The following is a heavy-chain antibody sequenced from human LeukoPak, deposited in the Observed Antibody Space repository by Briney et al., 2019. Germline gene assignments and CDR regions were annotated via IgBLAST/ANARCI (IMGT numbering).Heavy chain of an antibody. J-gene: IGHJ4*02. D-gene: IGHD1-26*01. CDR2: ISAYNGNT. CDR1: GYTFTSYG. V-gene: IGHV1-18*01. CDR3: ARGLASGSYSSGTFDY. Sequence: ASVTVSCKASGYTFTSYGISWVRQAPGQGPEWMGWISAYNGNTNYAQKLQGRVTMTTDTSTSTAYMELRSLRSDDTAVYYCARGLASGSYSSGTFDYWGQGTLVTVSS.